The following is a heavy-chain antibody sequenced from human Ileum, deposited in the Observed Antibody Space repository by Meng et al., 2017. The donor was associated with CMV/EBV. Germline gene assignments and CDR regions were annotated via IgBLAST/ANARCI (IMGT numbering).Heavy chain of an antibody. CDR2: INPNSGGT. V-gene: IGHV1-2*02. Sequence: ASVKVSCKASGDTFSNYAISWVRQAPGQGLEWMGWINPNSGGTNYAQKFQGRVTMTRDTSISTAYMELSRLRSDDTAVYYCAREGSRELRGASDYWGQGTLVTVSS. J-gene: IGHJ4*02. CDR3: AREGSRELRGASDY. CDR1: GDTFSNYA. D-gene: IGHD1-26*01.